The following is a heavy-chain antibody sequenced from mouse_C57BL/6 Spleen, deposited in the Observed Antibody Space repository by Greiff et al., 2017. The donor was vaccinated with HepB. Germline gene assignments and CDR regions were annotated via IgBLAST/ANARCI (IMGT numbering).Heavy chain of an antibody. CDR2: ISNGGGST. D-gene: IGHD4-1*01. J-gene: IGHJ2*01. Sequence: EVQLVESGGGLVQPGGSLKLSCAASGFTFSDYYMYWVRQTPEKRLEWVAYISNGGGSTYYPDTVKGRFTISRDNAKNTLYLQMSRLKAEDTAMYYCARQSALTGTSDYWGQGTTLTVSS. CDR1: GFTFSDYY. CDR3: ARQSALTGTSDY. V-gene: IGHV5-12*01.